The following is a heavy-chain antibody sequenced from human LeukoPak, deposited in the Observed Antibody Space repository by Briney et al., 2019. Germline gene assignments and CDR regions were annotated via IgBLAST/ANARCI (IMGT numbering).Heavy chain of an antibody. CDR3: ARLGEGDY. V-gene: IGHV4-59*01. Sequence: PSETLSLTCTVSGGPISSYFWSWIRQPPGKGLEWIGYICNSESTNYNPSLKSRVTISVDSSKNQFSLKLTSVTAADTAMYYCARLGEGDYWGQGTLVTVSS. CDR1: GGPISSYF. J-gene: IGHJ4*02. D-gene: IGHD3-16*01. CDR2: ICNSEST.